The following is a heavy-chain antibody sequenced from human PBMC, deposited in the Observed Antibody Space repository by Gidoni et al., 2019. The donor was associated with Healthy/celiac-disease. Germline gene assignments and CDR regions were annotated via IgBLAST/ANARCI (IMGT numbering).Heavy chain of an antibody. Sequence: QVQLVQSGAEVKKPGASVTVSCKASGYTFTSYYMHWVRQAPGQGLEWMGIINPSGGSTSYAQKFQGRVTMTRDTSTSTVYMELSSLRSEDTAVYYCAREVYYYDSSGYYYEDYWGQGTLVTVSS. CDR2: INPSGGST. CDR3: AREVYYYDSSGYYYEDY. D-gene: IGHD3-22*01. J-gene: IGHJ4*02. V-gene: IGHV1-46*01. CDR1: GYTFTSYY.